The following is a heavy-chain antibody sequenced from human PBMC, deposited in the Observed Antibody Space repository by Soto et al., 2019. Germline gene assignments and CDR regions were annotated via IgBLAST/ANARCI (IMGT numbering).Heavy chain of an antibody. CDR3: ARVPPLTPYYFDY. CDR2: IIPTFGTA. D-gene: IGHD2-15*01. CDR1: GGTFSSYA. J-gene: IGHJ4*02. V-gene: IGHV1-69*13. Sequence: GASVKVSCKASGGTFSSYAISWVRQAPGQGLEWMGGIIPTFGTANYAQKFQGRVTITADESTSTAYMELSSLRSEDTAVYYCARVPPLTPYYFDYWGQGTLVTVSS.